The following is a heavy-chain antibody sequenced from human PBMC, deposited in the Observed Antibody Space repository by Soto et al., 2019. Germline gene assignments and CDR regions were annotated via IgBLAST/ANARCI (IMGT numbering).Heavy chain of an antibody. Sequence: GGSLRLSCAASGFTFSSYGMHWVRQAPGKGLEWVAVISYDGSNKYYADSVKGRFTISRDNSKNTLYLQMNSLRAEDTAVYYCASTYYDILTGYRKRPLGQGNFDYWGQGTLVTVSS. V-gene: IGHV3-30*03. CDR1: GFTFSSYG. CDR3: ASTYYDILTGYRKRPLGQGNFDY. D-gene: IGHD3-9*01. J-gene: IGHJ4*02. CDR2: ISYDGSNK.